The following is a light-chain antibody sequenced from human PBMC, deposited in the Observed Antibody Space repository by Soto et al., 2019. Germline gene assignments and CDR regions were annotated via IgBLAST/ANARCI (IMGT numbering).Light chain of an antibody. J-gene: IGLJ2*01. CDR3: QAWDSSSDHPV. CDR2: YDS. CDR1: NIGSKS. V-gene: IGLV3-21*04. Sequence: SYELTQPPSVSVAPGKTARITCGGNNIGSKSVHWYQQKPGQAPVLFIYYDSDRPSGIPERFSGSNSGNTATLTISRVEAGYEAYYYCQAWDSSSDHPVFGGGTKLSVL.